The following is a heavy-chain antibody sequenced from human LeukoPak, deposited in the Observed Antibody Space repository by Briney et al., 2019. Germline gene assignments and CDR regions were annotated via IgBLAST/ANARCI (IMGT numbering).Heavy chain of an antibody. D-gene: IGHD4-11*01. CDR3: ARSRGFYSNYGY. Sequence: PSETLSLTCAVSGYSISSGYYWGWIRQPPGKGLAWIGSIYYSGSTYYNPSLKSRVTISVDTSKNQFSLKLSSVTAADTAVYYCARSRGFYSNYGYWGQGTLVTVSS. J-gene: IGHJ4*02. CDR1: GYSISSGYY. V-gene: IGHV4-38-2*01. CDR2: IYYSGST.